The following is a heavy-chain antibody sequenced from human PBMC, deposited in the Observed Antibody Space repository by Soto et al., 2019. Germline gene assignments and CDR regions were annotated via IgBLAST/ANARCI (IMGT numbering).Heavy chain of an antibody. J-gene: IGHJ2*01. V-gene: IGHV4-59*08. D-gene: IGHD4-4*01. CDR1: GGSISSYY. Sequence: QVQLQESGPGLVKPSETLSLTCTVSGGSISSYYWSWIRQPPGKGLEWIGYIYYSGSTNYNPSLRSRVTISVDTSKNQFSLKLTSVTAADTAVYYCARRSTVNWYFDLWGRGTLVTVSS. CDR2: IYYSGST. CDR3: ARRSTVNWYFDL.